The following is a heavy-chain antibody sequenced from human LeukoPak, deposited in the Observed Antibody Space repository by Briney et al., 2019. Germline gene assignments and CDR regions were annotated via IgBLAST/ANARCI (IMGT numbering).Heavy chain of an antibody. CDR3: ARVFHSYDSSGHYYPGGFDI. CDR1: GFTFSSYA. D-gene: IGHD3-22*01. V-gene: IGHV3-7*01. CDR2: IKQDGSEK. J-gene: IGHJ3*02. Sequence: PGGSLRLSCAASGFTFSSYAMSWVRQAPGKGLDWVANIKQDGSEKYYVDSVKGRFTISRDNAKNSLYLQMNSLRAEDTALYFCARVFHSYDSSGHYYPGGFDIWGQGTMVTVS.